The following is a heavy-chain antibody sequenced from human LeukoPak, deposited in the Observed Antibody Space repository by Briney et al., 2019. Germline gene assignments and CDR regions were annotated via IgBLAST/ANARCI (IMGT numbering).Heavy chain of an antibody. D-gene: IGHD3-3*01. CDR1: GVSTSTTSEY. V-gene: IGHV4-39*01. Sequence: PSGALSLTCTVSGVSTSTTSEYWGWVRQTPGQGLEWIARIYYSGATQYNPSLHSRVTISIDTSKNEVSMSLSSLTAADTGIYYGVIISGAKFDPWGQGTLVTVSS. CDR3: VIISGAKFDP. CDR2: IYYSGAT. J-gene: IGHJ5*02.